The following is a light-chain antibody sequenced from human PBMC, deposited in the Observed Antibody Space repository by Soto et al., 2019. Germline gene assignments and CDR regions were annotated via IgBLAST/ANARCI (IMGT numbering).Light chain of an antibody. CDR1: QTFSSSY. CDR3: QQYGTSLIN. Sequence: EIVLTQSPGTLSLSPGERASLSCRASQTFSSSYLAWYQQKPGQAPRLLIYGTSSRATDIPDRFSGSGSGTDFTLPISRLEREDFAVYYCQQYGTSLINFGGATKVEIK. V-gene: IGKV3-20*01. J-gene: IGKJ4*01. CDR2: GTS.